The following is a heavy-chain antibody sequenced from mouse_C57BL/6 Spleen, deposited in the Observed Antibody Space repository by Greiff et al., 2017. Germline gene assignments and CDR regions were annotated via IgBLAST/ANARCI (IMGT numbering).Heavy chain of an antibody. J-gene: IGHJ4*01. CDR1: GFNIKDYY. Sequence: EVKLQQSGAELVRPGASVKLSCTASGFNIKDYYMHWVKQRPEQGLEWIGRIDPEDGDTDYAPKFQGKATMTADTSSNTAYLPLSSLTSEDAAVDYCTTWSTTVVEDAMDYWGQGTSVTVSS. V-gene: IGHV14-1*01. CDR3: TTWSTTVVEDAMDY. D-gene: IGHD1-1*01. CDR2: IDPEDGDT.